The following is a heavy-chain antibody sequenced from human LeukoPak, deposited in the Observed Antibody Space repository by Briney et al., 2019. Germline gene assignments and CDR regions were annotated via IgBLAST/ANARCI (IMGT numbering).Heavy chain of an antibody. V-gene: IGHV4-59*08. CDR3: ARLDYGDIGAFDI. J-gene: IGHJ3*02. CDR2: IYYSGST. CDR1: GGSISSYY. Sequence: SETQSLTCTVSGGSISSYYWSWIRQPPGKGLEWIGYIYYSGSTNYNPSLKSRVTISVDTSKNQFSLKLSSVTAADTAVYYCARLDYGDIGAFDIWGQGTMVTVSS. D-gene: IGHD4-17*01.